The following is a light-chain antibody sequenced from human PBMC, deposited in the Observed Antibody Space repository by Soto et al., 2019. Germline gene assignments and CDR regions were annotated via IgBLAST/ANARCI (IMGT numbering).Light chain of an antibody. CDR3: QQYNRFPYT. CDR1: QSISDW. V-gene: IGKV1-5*03. J-gene: IGKJ2*01. CDR2: KAS. Sequence: DIQMTQSPSTLSASVGDRVTITCRASQSISDWLAWYQQRSGKAPKLLIYKASSIQSGVPPRFSGSGSGTEFTLTISSVQPEDFATYCSQQYNRFPYTFGQGTKLE.